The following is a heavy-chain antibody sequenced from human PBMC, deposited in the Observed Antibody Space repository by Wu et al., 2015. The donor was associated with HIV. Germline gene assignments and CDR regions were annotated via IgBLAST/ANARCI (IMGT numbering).Heavy chain of an antibody. V-gene: IGHV1-18*01. D-gene: IGHD1-26*01. CDR3: ARPVGATAGYYYYYGMDV. J-gene: IGHJ6*02. Sequence: QVQLVQSGAEVKKPWASVKVSCKASGYTFTSYGISWVRQAPGQGLEWMGWISAYNGNTNYAQKLQGRVTMTTDTSTSTAYMELRSLRSDDTAVYYCARPVGATAGYYYYYGMDVWGQGTTVTVSS. CDR1: GYTFTSYG. CDR2: ISAYNGNT.